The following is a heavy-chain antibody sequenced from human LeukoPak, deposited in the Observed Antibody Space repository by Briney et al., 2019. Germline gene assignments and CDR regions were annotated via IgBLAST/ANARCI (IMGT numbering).Heavy chain of an antibody. Sequence: ASVKVSCKASGYTFSDYYIHWVRQSPGQGLEWMGWINTKGASAKYAREFQGRVTMTRDTSINTVYMELSRLTSDDTATYYCARDAEYGSGSMWLLDPWGQGTQVTVSS. J-gene: IGHJ5*02. CDR1: GYTFSDYY. D-gene: IGHD3-10*01. CDR2: INTKGASA. V-gene: IGHV1-2*02. CDR3: ARDAEYGSGSMWLLDP.